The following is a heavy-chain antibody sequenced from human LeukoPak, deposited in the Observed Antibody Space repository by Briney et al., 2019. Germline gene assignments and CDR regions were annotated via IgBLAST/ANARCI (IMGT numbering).Heavy chain of an antibody. V-gene: IGHV4-59*01. CDR1: GGSISSYY. Sequence: SETLSLTCTVAGGSISSYYGSWIRQPPGKGLGWIGYIYYSGSTNYNPSLKSRVTISVDTSKNQFSLKLSSVTAADTAVYYCARYNSYGYPYYFDYWGQGTLVTVSS. J-gene: IGHJ4*02. CDR3: ARYNSYGYPYYFDY. CDR2: IYYSGST. D-gene: IGHD5-18*01.